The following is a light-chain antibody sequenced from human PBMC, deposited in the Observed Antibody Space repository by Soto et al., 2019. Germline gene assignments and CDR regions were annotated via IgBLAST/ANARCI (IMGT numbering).Light chain of an antibody. J-gene: IGKJ1*01. V-gene: IGKV1-5*03. CDR1: QSISSW. CDR3: QHYYTSYTT. CDR2: KAS. Sequence: DIQMTQSPSTLSASVGDRVTITCRASQSISSWLAWYQQKPGKAPKLLIYKASSLESGVPSRFSGSGSGTEFTLTISRLEPEDFAVYYCQHYYTSYTTFGQGTKVDIK.